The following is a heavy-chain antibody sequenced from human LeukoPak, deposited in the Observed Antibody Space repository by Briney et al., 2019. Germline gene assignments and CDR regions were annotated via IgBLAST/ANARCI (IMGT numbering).Heavy chain of an antibody. J-gene: IGHJ4*02. V-gene: IGHV4-4*02. D-gene: IGHD4-17*01. Sequence: SETLSLTCAVSGGSISSSNWWSWVRQPPGKGLEWIGEIYHSGSTNYNPSLKSQVTISVDKSKNQFSLKLSSVTAADTAVYYCARDRGTTVTYFDYWGQGTLVTVSS. CDR1: GGSISSSNW. CDR3: ARDRGTTVTYFDY. CDR2: IYHSGST.